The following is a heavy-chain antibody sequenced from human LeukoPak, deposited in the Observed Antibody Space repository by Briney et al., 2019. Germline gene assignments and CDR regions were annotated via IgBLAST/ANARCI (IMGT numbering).Heavy chain of an antibody. V-gene: IGHV1-18*01. CDR1: GYSFTNYG. CDR3: ARRSLTIVIVAPDYYSYMDV. CDR2: ISAYNGKT. J-gene: IGHJ6*03. D-gene: IGHD3-16*02. Sequence: GASVKVSCKASGYSFTNYGISWIRQAPGQGLQWVGWISAYNGKTNHTQDLQGRVTLSTDTSTNTAYLELRGLKSDDTAVYYCARRSLTIVIVAPDYYSYMDVWGKGTSVTVSS.